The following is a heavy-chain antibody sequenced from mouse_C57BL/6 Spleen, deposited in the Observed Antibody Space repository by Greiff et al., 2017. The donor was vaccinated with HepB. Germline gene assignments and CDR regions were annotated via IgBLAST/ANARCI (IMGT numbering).Heavy chain of an antibody. CDR3: ARPYDYLYAMDY. D-gene: IGHD2-4*01. CDR1: GFTFSDYG. CDR2: ISSGSSTI. J-gene: IGHJ4*01. Sequence: VQLKESGGGLVKPGGSLKLSCAASGFTFSDYGMHWVRQAPEKGLEWVAYISSGSSTIYYADTVKGRFTISRDNAKNTLFLQMTSLRSEDTAMYYCARPYDYLYAMDYWGQRTSVTVSS. V-gene: IGHV5-17*01.